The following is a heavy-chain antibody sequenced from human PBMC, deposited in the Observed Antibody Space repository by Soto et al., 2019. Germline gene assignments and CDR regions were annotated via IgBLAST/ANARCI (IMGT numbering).Heavy chain of an antibody. CDR3: ASGIMITFGGVNAFDI. J-gene: IGHJ3*02. Sequence: SETLSLTCAVSSGSSSRCNWWSWVRQPPGKGLEWIGYIYHSGSTNYNPSLKSRVTISVDTSKNQFSLKLSSVTAADTAVYYCASGIMITFGGVNAFDIWGQGTMVTVSS. V-gene: IGHV4-4*02. CDR1: SGSSSRCNW. CDR2: IYHSGST. D-gene: IGHD3-16*01.